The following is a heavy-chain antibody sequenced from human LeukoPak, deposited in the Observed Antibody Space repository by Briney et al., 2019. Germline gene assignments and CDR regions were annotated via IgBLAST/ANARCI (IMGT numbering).Heavy chain of an antibody. CDR2: IIPIFGTA. D-gene: IGHD3-3*01. CDR1: GGTFSSYA. J-gene: IGHJ4*02. CDR3: ARDKYDFWSGYLFDY. V-gene: IGHV1-69*05. Sequence: SVKVSCKASGGTFSSYAISWVRQAPGQGLEWMGGIIPIFGTANYAQKFQGRVTITTDESTSTAYMELSSLRAEDTAVYYCARDKYDFWSGYLFDYWGQGTLVTVSS.